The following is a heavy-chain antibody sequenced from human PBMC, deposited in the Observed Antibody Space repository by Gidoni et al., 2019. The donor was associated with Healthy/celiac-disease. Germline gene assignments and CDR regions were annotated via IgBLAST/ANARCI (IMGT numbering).Heavy chain of an antibody. CDR2: ISSSGSAI. J-gene: IGHJ5*02. D-gene: IGHD4-17*01. Sequence: EVQLVESGGGLGRPGGSLRVSCAASGLTFCRYEMNWVRQAPGTGLEWVSYISSSGSAIYYADSVKGRFTISRDNAKNSMYLQINSLRAEDAAVYYCARVELMTTVPTSPFDPCGQGTLVAVSS. CDR1: GLTFCRYE. CDR3: ARVELMTTVPTSPFDP. V-gene: IGHV3-48*03.